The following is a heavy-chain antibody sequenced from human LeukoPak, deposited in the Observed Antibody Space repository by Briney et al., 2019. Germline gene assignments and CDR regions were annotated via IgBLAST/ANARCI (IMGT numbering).Heavy chain of an antibody. CDR2: ISWNSGSI. Sequence: GGSLRLSCAASGFTFDDYTMHWVRQAPGKGLEWVSGISWNSGSIGYADSVKGRFTISRDNAKNSLYLQMNSLRAEDMALYYCAKDTGGYSYGPLDYWGQGTLVTVSS. J-gene: IGHJ4*02. V-gene: IGHV3-9*03. CDR3: AKDTGGYSYGPLDY. D-gene: IGHD5-18*01. CDR1: GFTFDDYT.